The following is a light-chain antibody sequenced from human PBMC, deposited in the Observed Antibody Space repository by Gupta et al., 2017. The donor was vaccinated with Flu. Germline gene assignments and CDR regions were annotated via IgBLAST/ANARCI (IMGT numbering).Light chain of an antibody. CDR3: QVWDSSSDHRV. Sequence: SYVLTQPPSVSVAPGQTARITCGGDSIGGKTVHWSQQQAGPAPVLVMYDDAVRPSGIPERFSGSNPGGTASLTISGVEAGDEADYYCQVWDSSSDHRVFGGGTRLTVL. J-gene: IGLJ3*02. CDR2: DDA. CDR1: SIGGKT. V-gene: IGLV3-21*02.